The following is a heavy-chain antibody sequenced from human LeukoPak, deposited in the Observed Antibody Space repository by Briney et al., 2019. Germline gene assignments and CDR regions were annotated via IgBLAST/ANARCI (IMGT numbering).Heavy chain of an antibody. CDR1: GFTFSSYA. J-gene: IGHJ6*02. D-gene: IGHD3-9*01. Sequence: GGSLRLSCAASGFTFSSYAMSWVRQAPGKGLEWVSAISGSGGSTYYADSVKGRFTISRDNSKNSLYLQMNSLRTEDTALYYCAKDVGSGYFDWLLSGAAYGMDVWGQGTTVTVSS. V-gene: IGHV3-23*01. CDR3: AKDVGSGYFDWLLSGAAYGMDV. CDR2: ISGSGGST.